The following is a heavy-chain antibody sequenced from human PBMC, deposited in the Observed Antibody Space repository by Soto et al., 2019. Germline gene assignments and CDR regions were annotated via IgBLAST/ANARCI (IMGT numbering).Heavy chain of an antibody. CDR1: GFTFSNAW. Sequence: GGSLRLSCAASGFTFSNAWMNWVRQAPGKGLEWVGRIKSKTDGGTTDYAAPVKGRFTISRDDSKNTLYLQMNSLKTEDTAVYYCTTEWAPNYYDSSGPFDYWGQGTLVTVSS. CDR3: TTEWAPNYYDSSGPFDY. D-gene: IGHD3-22*01. CDR2: IKSKTDGGTT. J-gene: IGHJ4*02. V-gene: IGHV3-15*07.